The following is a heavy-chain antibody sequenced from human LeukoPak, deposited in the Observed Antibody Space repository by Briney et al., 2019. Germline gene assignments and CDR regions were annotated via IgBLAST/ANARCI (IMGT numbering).Heavy chain of an antibody. V-gene: IGHV3-11*01. CDR3: ARESYYDSSGYYGHGDY. CDR2: ISSSGSTI. Sequence: PGGSLRLPCAASGFTFSDYYMSWIRQAPGKGLEWVSYISSSGSTIYYADSVKGRFTISRDNAKNSLYLQMNSLRAEDTAVYYCARESYYDSSGYYGHGDYWGQGTLVTVSS. J-gene: IGHJ4*02. CDR1: GFTFSDYY. D-gene: IGHD3-22*01.